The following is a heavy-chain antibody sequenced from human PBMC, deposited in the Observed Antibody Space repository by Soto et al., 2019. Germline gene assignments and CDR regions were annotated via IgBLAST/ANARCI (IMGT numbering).Heavy chain of an antibody. J-gene: IGHJ5*01. CDR3: ARWVGGSMYDNSGKYDS. V-gene: IGHV3-30*03. D-gene: IGHD3-22*01. Sequence: QVQLVESGGGVVQPGRSLRLTCAASGFIFSGSGMHWVRQAPGKGLEWVALVSNDGIRKYYGDSVKGRFTISRDKAENTLYLQMNSLRAEDTAGYYGARWVGGSMYDNSGKYDSWGQGTLVTVSS. CDR2: VSNDGIRK. CDR1: GFIFSGSG.